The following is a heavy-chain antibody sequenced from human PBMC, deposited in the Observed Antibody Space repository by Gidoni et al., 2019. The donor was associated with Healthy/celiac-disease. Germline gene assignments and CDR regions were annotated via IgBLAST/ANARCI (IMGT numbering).Heavy chain of an antibody. Sequence: EVQLVESGGGLVQPGGSLILSCAASGFTFSSYLMNWVRQAPGKGLEWGSYISSSSSTIYYADSVKGRFTISRDNAKNALYLQMNSLRAEDTAVYYCATVPPAYCGGDCSRWGDYWGQGTLVTVSS. CDR3: ATVPPAYCGGDCSRWGDY. V-gene: IGHV3-48*04. CDR1: GFTFSSYL. J-gene: IGHJ4*02. CDR2: ISSSSSTI. D-gene: IGHD2-21*02.